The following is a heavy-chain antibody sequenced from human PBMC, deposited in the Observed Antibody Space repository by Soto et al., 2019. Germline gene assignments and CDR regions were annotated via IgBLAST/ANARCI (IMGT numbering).Heavy chain of an antibody. CDR3: ARSALYYDFWSGYYTTPRDYFDY. CDR1: GYTFTGCY. D-gene: IGHD3-3*01. V-gene: IGHV1-2*02. J-gene: IGHJ4*02. Sequence: ASVKVSCKASGYTFTGCYMHWGRQAPGQGLEWMGWINPNSGGTNYAQKFQGRVTMTRDTSISTAYMELSRLRSDDTAVYYCARSALYYDFWSGYYTTPRDYFDYWGQGTLVTVSS. CDR2: INPNSGGT.